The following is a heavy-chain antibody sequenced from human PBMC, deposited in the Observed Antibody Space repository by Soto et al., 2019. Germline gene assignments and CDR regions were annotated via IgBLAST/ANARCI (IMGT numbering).Heavy chain of an antibody. J-gene: IGHJ4*02. CDR2: IDPSGSST. V-gene: IGHV5-10-1*01. D-gene: IGHD6-19*01. Sequence: GESLKISCQGSGYSFTNYWISWVRQMPGKGLEWMGRIDPSGSSTSYSPSFQGHVSISTDKSINTAYLQWSSLKASDTAMYYCATLTDSSGRDYWGQGTLVTVSS. CDR3: ATLTDSSGRDY. CDR1: GYSFTNYW.